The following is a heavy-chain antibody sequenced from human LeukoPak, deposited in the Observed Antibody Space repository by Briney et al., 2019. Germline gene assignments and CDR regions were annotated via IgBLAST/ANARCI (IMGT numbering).Heavy chain of an antibody. D-gene: IGHD5-24*01. Sequence: SETLSLTCTVSGGSISSGSYYWSWIRQPPGKGLEWIGRIYTSGSTNYNPSLKSRVTISVDTSKNQFSLKLSSVTAADTAVYYCARMRDGYNYDYYFDYWGQGTLVTVSS. CDR3: ARMRDGYNYDYYFDY. J-gene: IGHJ4*02. V-gene: IGHV4-61*02. CDR1: GGSISSGSYY. CDR2: IYTSGST.